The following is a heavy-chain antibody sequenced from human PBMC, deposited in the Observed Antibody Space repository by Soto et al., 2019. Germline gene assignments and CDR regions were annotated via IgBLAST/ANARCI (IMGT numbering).Heavy chain of an antibody. CDR2: INPNSGDT. CDR1: RYVFTGYH. D-gene: IGHD3-9*01. J-gene: IGHJ6*02. Sequence: SLNVSCTAFRYVFTGYHIASLRQAPVRGLEWMGWINPNSGDTEYAQNFQGRVTMTRDTSFNLVYMEMSGLMSDDTAVYYCARDARGTRGFDEMDFWGQGTTVTVSS. V-gene: IGHV1-2*02. CDR3: ARDARGTRGFDEMDF.